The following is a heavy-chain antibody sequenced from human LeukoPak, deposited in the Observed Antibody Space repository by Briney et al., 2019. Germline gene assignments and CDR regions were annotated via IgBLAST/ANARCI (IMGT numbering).Heavy chain of an antibody. CDR1: GFTFSGYA. Sequence: GGSLRLSCAASGFTFSGYAMTWVRQSPGKGVEWVSSISDNGRSTYYEDSVKGRFTIYRDNFKNPLYLQMSRLRADYTAVYYCARDRRVSPLYYFDYWGQGSLVSVSS. D-gene: IGHD5/OR15-5a*01. V-gene: IGHV3-23*01. CDR3: ARDRRVSPLYYFDY. J-gene: IGHJ4*02. CDR2: ISDNGRST.